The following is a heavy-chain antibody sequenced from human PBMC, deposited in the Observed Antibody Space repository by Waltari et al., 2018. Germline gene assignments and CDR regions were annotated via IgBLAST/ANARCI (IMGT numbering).Heavy chain of an antibody. J-gene: IGHJ5*02. CDR3: ARGGDYITRFDP. D-gene: IGHD4-17*01. V-gene: IGHV4-38-2*01. CDR2: IYHSGST. Sequence: QVQLQESGPGLVKPSETLSLTCAVSGYSISSGYYWGWIRQPPGKGLEWIGSIYHSGSTYYSPSLKSRVTISVDTSKNQFALKLSSVTAADTAVYYCARGGDYITRFDPWGQGTLVTVSS. CDR1: GYSISSGYY.